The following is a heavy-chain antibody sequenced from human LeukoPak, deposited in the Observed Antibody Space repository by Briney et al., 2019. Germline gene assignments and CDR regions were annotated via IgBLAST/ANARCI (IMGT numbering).Heavy chain of an antibody. CDR3: LKDMDSSGWA. CDR2: ISYDGSNK. V-gene: IGHV3-30-3*02. D-gene: IGHD3-22*01. CDR1: GFTFSSYA. J-gene: IGHJ5*02. Sequence: QAGGSLRLSCAASGFTFSSYAMPWVRQAPGKGLEWVAVISYDGSNKYYADSVKGRFTISRDNAKNSVYLQMNSLRPEDTAVYYCLKDMDSSGWAWGQGTLVTVSA.